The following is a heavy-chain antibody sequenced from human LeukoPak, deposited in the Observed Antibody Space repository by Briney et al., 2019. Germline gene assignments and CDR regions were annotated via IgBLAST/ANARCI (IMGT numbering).Heavy chain of an antibody. CDR2: IIPIFGTA. CDR3: AREGPRRIVVAPAHYYYYMDV. D-gene: IGHD2-2*01. J-gene: IGHJ6*03. V-gene: IGHV1-69*01. CDR1: GGTFRSYA. Sequence: SVKVSCKASGGTFRSYAISWVRQAPGQGLEWMGGIIPIFGTANYAQKFQGRVTITADESTSTAYMELSSLRSEDTAVYYCAREGPRRIVVAPAHYYYYMDVWGKGTTVTVSS.